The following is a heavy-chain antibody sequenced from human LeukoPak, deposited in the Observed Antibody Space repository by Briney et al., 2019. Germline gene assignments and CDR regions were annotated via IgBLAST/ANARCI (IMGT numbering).Heavy chain of an antibody. V-gene: IGHV3-23*01. CDR1: GFTFSNSA. D-gene: IGHD6-19*01. Sequence: PGGSLRLSCAASGFTFSNSAMSWVRQAPGKGLEWVSTLSGSGISTYYADSVKGRFTISRDNSKNTLYLQMNSLRAEETAVYYCAKGMYSSCWSYFDYWGHGTLVTVSS. J-gene: IGHJ4*01. CDR3: AKGMYSSCWSYFDY. CDR2: LSGSGIST.